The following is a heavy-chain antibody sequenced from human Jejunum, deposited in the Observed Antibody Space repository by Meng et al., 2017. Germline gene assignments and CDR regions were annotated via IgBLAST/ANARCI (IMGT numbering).Heavy chain of an antibody. V-gene: IGHV6-1*01. D-gene: IGHD6-19*01. CDR1: GDRVSSNSAA. Sequence: SQTLSLTCAISGDRVSSNSAAWNWIRQSPSRGLEWLGMTYYRPKWYNDYAVSVKSRITITPDTSKNQFSLQLNSVTPEDTAVYYCARARPSSIGWYGDYFDYWGQGTLVTVSS. CDR3: ARARPSSIGWYGDYFDY. J-gene: IGHJ4*02. CDR2: TYYRPKWYN.